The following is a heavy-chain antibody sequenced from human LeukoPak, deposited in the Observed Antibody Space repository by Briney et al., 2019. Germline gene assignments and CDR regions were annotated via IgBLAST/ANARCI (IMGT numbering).Heavy chain of an antibody. CDR1: GGTFSSYA. D-gene: IGHD2-2*01. CDR3: ASGGPDIVVVPAAAYFDY. V-gene: IGHV1-69*04. CDR2: IIPIFGIA. J-gene: IGHJ4*02. Sequence: SVKVSCKASGGTFSSYAISWVRQAPGQGLEWMGRIIPIFGIANYAQKFQGRVTITADKSTSTAYMELSSLRSEDTAVYYCASGGPDIVVVPAAAYFDYWGQGTLVTVTS.